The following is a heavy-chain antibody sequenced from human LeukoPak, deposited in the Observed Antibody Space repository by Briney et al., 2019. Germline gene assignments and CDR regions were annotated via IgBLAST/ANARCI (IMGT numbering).Heavy chain of an antibody. J-gene: IGHJ6*03. CDR1: GFSFSTYE. Sequence: GGPLRLSCAASGFSFSTYEMNWVRQAPGKGLEWVSYISRSGSTIYYADSVKGRFTISRDNAKNSLYLQMNSLRAEDTAVYYCARDRGYSTGWPNFYYYYYMDVWGKGTTVTISS. D-gene: IGHD6-19*01. CDR3: ARDRGYSTGWPNFYYYYYMDV. V-gene: IGHV3-48*03. CDR2: ISRSGSTI.